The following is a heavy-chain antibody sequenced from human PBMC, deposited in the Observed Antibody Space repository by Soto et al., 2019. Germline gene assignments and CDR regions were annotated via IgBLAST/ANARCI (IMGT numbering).Heavy chain of an antibody. Sequence: GGSLRLSCAASGFTFDDYGMSWVRQAPGKGLEWVSGINWNGGSTGYADSVKGRFTISRDNAKNSLYLQMNSLRAEDTALYYCARRKRATKNKSSGPYYFDYWGQGTPVTVSS. CDR3: ARRKRATKNKSSGPYYFDY. CDR1: GFTFDDYG. J-gene: IGHJ4*02. V-gene: IGHV3-20*04. CDR2: INWNGGST. D-gene: IGHD3-22*01.